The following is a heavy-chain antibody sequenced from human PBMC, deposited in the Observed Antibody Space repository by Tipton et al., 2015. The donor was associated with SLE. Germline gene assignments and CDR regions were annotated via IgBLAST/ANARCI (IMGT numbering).Heavy chain of an antibody. CDR3: ARGSKSMVRGVNNWFDP. J-gene: IGHJ5*02. D-gene: IGHD3-10*01. V-gene: IGHV4-31*03. CDR1: GGSISSGSYY. CDR2: IFYSGST. Sequence: TLSLTCTVSGGSISSGSYYWGWIRQPPGKGLEWIGYIFYSGSTHYNPSLKSRVTISVDTSKNQFSLKLSSVTAADTAVYYCARGSKSMVRGVNNWFDPWGQGTLVTVSS.